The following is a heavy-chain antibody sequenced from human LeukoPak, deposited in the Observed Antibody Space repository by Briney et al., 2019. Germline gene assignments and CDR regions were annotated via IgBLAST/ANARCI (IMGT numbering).Heavy chain of an antibody. CDR3: AREMYYYGSGSYPNNYDGFDI. CDR2: IYYSGST. Sequence: SETLSLTCTVSGGSISSGDYYWSWIRQPPGKGLEWIGYIYYSGSTYYNPSLKSRVTISVDTSKNQVSLKLNSVTAADTAVYYCAREMYYYGSGSYPNNYDGFDIWGQGTMVTVSS. D-gene: IGHD3-10*01. CDR1: GGSISSGDYY. J-gene: IGHJ3*02. V-gene: IGHV4-30-4*08.